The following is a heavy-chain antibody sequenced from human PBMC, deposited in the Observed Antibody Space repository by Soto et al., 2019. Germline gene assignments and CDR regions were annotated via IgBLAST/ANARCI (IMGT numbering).Heavy chain of an antibody. CDR2: ISSTISYT. V-gene: IGHV3-11*06. J-gene: IGHJ4*02. CDR1: GFTFSDYY. Sequence: GGSLRLSCAASGFTFSDYYMSWIRQAPGKGLEWVSYISSTISYTHYADSVKGRFTISRDNAKNSLYLQMNSLRAEDAAVYYCARYIYGYVDYWGQGTLVTVSS. CDR3: ARYIYGYVDY. D-gene: IGHD5-18*01.